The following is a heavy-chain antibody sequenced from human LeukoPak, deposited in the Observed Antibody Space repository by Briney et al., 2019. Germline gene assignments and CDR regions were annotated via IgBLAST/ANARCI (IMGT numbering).Heavy chain of an antibody. Sequence: SVKVSCKASGGTFSSYAISWVRQAPGQGLEWMGGIIPIFGTANYAQKFLGRVTITTDESTSTAYMELSSLRSEDTAVYYCATRFGELYYYYYYMDVWGKGTTVTVSS. CDR1: GGTFSSYA. J-gene: IGHJ6*03. CDR3: ATRFGELYYYYYYMDV. D-gene: IGHD3-10*01. V-gene: IGHV1-69*05. CDR2: IIPIFGTA.